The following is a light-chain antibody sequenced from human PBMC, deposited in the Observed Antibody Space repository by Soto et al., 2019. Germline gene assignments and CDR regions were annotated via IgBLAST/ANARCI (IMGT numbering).Light chain of an antibody. J-gene: IGKJ1*01. CDR1: QGFTTY. V-gene: IGKV1-39*01. CDR3: QQSYCTTWT. CDR2: AAS. Sequence: DIQMTQSPSSLSASVGDRVTITCRASQGFTTYLNWYQQKPGNAPKLLIYAASTLQSGVPSRFSGSGSETDFTLTISSLRPEDFATYSCQQSYCTTWTFGQGTKVEIK.